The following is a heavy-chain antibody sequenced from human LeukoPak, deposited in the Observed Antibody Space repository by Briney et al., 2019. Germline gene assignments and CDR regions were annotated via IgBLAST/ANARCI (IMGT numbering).Heavy chain of an antibody. J-gene: IGHJ6*03. CDR3: ARDNGSGYTKGYEHYYYYLDV. Sequence: SETLSLTCTVSGGSTSSSSYYWGWTRQPPGKGLEWIGSIYYSGSTYYNPSLKSRVTLSIDKSKKHISLRLTSVTAADTALYYCARDNGSGYTKGYEHYYYYLDVWGKGTTVTVSS. CDR1: GGSTSSSSYY. V-gene: IGHV4-39*07. D-gene: IGHD3-3*02. CDR2: IYYSGST.